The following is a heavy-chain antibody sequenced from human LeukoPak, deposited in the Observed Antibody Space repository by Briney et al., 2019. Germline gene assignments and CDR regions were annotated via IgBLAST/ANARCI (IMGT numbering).Heavy chain of an antibody. D-gene: IGHD3-22*01. Sequence: HGASVKVSCKVSGYTLTELSMHWVRQAPGKGLEWMGGFDPEDGETIYAQKFQGRVTMTEDTSTDTAYMELSSLRSEDTAVYYCATAPAYDSSGYYYLYYFDYWGQGTLVTVSS. CDR2: FDPEDGET. CDR1: GYTLTELS. J-gene: IGHJ4*02. V-gene: IGHV1-24*01. CDR3: ATAPAYDSSGYYYLYYFDY.